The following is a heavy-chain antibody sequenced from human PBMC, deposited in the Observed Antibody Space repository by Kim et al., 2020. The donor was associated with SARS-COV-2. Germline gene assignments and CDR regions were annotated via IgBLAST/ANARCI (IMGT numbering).Heavy chain of an antibody. CDR2: IIPIFGTA. Sequence: SVKVSCKASGGTFSSYAISWVRQAPGQGLEWMGGIIPIFGTANYSQKFQGRVTITADESTSTAYMELSSLRSEDTAVYYCARGGWNRCTSTSCYPYYYYGMDVWGQGTTVTVSS. D-gene: IGHD2-2*01. V-gene: IGHV1-69*13. CDR3: ARGGWNRCTSTSCYPYYYYGMDV. CDR1: GGTFSSYA. J-gene: IGHJ6*02.